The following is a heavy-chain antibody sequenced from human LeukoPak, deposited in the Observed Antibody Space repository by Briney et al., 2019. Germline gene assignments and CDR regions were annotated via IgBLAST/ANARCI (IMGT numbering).Heavy chain of an antibody. J-gene: IGHJ5*02. CDR1: GFTFSSYE. CDR3: ARDPRDSSGS. D-gene: IGHD3-22*01. Sequence: PGGSLRLSCAASGFTFSSYEMNWVRQAPGKGLEWVSYISSSGSTIYYADSVKGRFTISRDNAKNSLYLQMNSLRAEDTAVYYCARDPRDSSGSWGQGTLVTVSS. CDR2: ISSSGSTI. V-gene: IGHV3-48*03.